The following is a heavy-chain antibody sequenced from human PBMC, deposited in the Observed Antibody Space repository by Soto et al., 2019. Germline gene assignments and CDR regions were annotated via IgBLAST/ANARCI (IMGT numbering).Heavy chain of an antibody. CDR3: ARGGTFEGATIKGY. V-gene: IGHV4-34*01. CDR2: INHSGST. CDR1: GGSFSGYY. D-gene: IGHD5-12*01. Sequence: QVQLQQWGAGLLKPSETLSLTCAVYGGSFSGYYWCWIRQPPGKGLEWIGEINHSGSTNYNPSLKGRITISVETSKNQFSLKLSSVTAADTAVYYCARGGTFEGATIKGYWGQGTLVTVSS. J-gene: IGHJ4*02.